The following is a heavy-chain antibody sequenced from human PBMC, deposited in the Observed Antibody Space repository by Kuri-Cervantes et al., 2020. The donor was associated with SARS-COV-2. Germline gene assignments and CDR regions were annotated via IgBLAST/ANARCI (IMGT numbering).Heavy chain of an antibody. CDR1: GDSISSYH. CDR2: TYNSGST. CDR3: ARDYSNYFDY. D-gene: IGHD5-18*01. V-gene: IGHV4-59*01. J-gene: IGHJ4*02. Sequence: SETLSLTCTVSGDSISSYHWNWIRQPPGKGLEWIGYTYNSGSTNYSPSLKSRVTISVDTSKNQFSLKLSSVTAADTAVYFCARDYSNYFDYWGQGTLVTVSS.